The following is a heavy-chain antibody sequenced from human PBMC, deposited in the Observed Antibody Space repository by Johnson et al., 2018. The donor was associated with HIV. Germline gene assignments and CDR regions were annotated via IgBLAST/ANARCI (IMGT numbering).Heavy chain of an antibody. V-gene: IGHV3-11*01. CDR3: ATFGGGSFHAFDI. CDR2: ITSTGITV. D-gene: IGHD1-26*01. Sequence: QVQLVESGGGLVKPGGSLRLSCAASGFTFSDYYMSWIRQAPGKGLEWVSYITSTGITVYYTDSVKGRFTISRDNAKNSLYLQMNSLRAEDTAVYYCATFGGGSFHAFDIWGQGTMVTVSS. J-gene: IGHJ3*02. CDR1: GFTFSDYY.